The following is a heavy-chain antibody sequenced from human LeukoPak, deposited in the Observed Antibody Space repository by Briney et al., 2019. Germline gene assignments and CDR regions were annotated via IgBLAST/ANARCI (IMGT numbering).Heavy chain of an antibody. Sequence: SQTLSLTCTVSGGSISSGGYYWGWIRRPPGKGLEWIGYIYHSGTTYYNPSLKSRVTISVDRSKDQFSLKLSSVTAADTAVYYCASSAYYKVYWGQGTLVTVSS. CDR1: GGSISSGGYY. CDR2: IYHSGTT. CDR3: ASSAYYKVY. J-gene: IGHJ4*02. V-gene: IGHV4-30-2*01. D-gene: IGHD5-12*01.